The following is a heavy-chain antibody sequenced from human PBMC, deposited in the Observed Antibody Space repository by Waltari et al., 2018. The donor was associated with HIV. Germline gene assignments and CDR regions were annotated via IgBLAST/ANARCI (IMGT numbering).Heavy chain of an antibody. Sequence: QVQLVESGGGVVQPGRSLRLSCAASGFTFNTHTIHWLRQAPGKGLEWVALISDDGTKKYYVHSVKGRFTISRDNAKNTLNLQMSSLKIEDTAVYYCARGAPESDFWIGFPVKNWGQGTLVIVSS. D-gene: IGHD3-3*01. CDR2: ISDDGTKK. CDR1: GFTFNTHT. V-gene: IGHV3-30*04. J-gene: IGHJ4*02. CDR3: ARGAPESDFWIGFPVKN.